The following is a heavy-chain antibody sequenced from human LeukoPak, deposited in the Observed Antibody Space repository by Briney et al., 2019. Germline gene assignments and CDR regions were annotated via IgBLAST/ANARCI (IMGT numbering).Heavy chain of an antibody. V-gene: IGHV3-23*01. Sequence: GFLRLSCAASGFTFSSYGMSWVRQAPGKGLEWVSAISGSGGSTYYADSVKGRFTISRDNSKNTLYLQTNSLRAEDTAVYYCAKDTPTYYGSGSYFDYWGQGTLVTVSS. CDR2: ISGSGGST. CDR1: GFTFSSYG. CDR3: AKDTPTYYGSGSYFDY. D-gene: IGHD3-10*01. J-gene: IGHJ4*02.